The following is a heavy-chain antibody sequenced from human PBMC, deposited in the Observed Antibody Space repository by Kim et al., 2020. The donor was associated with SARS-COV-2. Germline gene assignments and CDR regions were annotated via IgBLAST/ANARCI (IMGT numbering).Heavy chain of an antibody. CDR2: IIPIFGTA. Sequence: SVKVSCKASGGTFSSYAISWVRQAPGQGLEWMGGIIPIFGTANYAQKFQGRVTITADKSTSTAYMELSSLRSEDTAVYYCASGFSGIYYYYGMDVWGQGTTVTVSS. V-gene: IGHV1-69*06. CDR3: ASGFSGIYYYYGMDV. J-gene: IGHJ6*02. D-gene: IGHD3-10*01. CDR1: GGTFSSYA.